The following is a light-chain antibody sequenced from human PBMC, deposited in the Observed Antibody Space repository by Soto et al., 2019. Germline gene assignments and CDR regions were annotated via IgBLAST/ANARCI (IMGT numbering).Light chain of an antibody. CDR2: DAS. V-gene: IGKV3-11*01. Sequence: EIVLTQSPATLSLSPGERATLSCRASQSVSTYLAWYQQKPGQAPRLLISDASNRATGIPARFSGSGSGTDFTLTISSLEPEDFAVYYCQRRINGWTFGRGTEVEMK. CDR3: QRRINGWT. CDR1: QSVSTY. J-gene: IGKJ1*01.